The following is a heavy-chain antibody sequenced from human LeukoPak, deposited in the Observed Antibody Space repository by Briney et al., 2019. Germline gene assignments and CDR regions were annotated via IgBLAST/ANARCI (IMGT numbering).Heavy chain of an antibody. J-gene: IGHJ3*02. V-gene: IGHV4-4*02. CDR3: ARRTDLGSYAPADAFDI. CDR1: GGSISSTNW. D-gene: IGHD1-26*01. CDR2: IYHSGST. Sequence: PSETLSLTCAVSGGSISSTNWWGWVRQPPGKGLEWIGEIYHSGSTNYNPSLKSRVTISVDKSKNQFSLKLSSVTAADTAVYYCARRTDLGSYAPADAFDIWGQGTMVTVSS.